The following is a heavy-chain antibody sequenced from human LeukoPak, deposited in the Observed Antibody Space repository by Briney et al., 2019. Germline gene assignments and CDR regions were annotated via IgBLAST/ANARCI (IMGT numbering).Heavy chain of an antibody. V-gene: IGHV4-39*01. CDR1: GGSISSSSYY. D-gene: IGHD6-13*01. J-gene: IGHJ4*02. CDR2: IYYSGST. Sequence: SETLSLTCTVSGGSISSSSYYWGWIRQPPGKGLEWIGSIYYSGSTYYNPSLKSRVTISVDTSKNQFSLKLSSVTAADTAVYYCARHGYSSSFYFDYWGQGTLVTASS. CDR3: ARHGYSSSFYFDY.